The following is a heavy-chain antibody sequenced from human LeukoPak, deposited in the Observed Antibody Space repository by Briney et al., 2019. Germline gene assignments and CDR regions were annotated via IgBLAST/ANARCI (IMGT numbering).Heavy chain of an antibody. CDR3: ARVGRGVYYYGSGSYPSWFDP. Sequence: GSLRLSCTSSRSSFSTYSMNWVRQPPGKGLEWIGEINHSGSTNYNPSLKSRVTISVDTSKNQFSLKLSSVTAADTAVYYCARVGRGVYYYGSGSYPSWFDPWGQGTLVTVSS. CDR2: INHSGST. V-gene: IGHV4-34*01. D-gene: IGHD3-10*01. J-gene: IGHJ5*02. CDR1: RSSFSTYS.